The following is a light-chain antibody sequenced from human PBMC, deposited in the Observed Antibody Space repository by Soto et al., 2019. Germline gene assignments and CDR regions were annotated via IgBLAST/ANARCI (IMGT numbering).Light chain of an antibody. CDR3: SSYAGSNNPWV. CDR1: SSDVGAYNY. J-gene: IGLJ3*02. Sequence: QSALTQPPSASGSPGQSVTISCTGTSSDVGAYNYVCWYQQHPGKAPKLIISEVTKRPSGVPDRFSGSKSGNTASLTVTGLQAEDEADYYCSSYAGSNNPWVFGGGTKLTVI. V-gene: IGLV2-8*01. CDR2: EVT.